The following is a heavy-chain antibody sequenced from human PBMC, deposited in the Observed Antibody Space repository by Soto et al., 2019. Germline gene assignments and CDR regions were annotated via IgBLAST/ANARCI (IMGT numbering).Heavy chain of an antibody. D-gene: IGHD6-13*01. CDR1: GFIFSSYG. CDR2: IWYDGSNK. CDR3: ARVIAAAGTSYYYYGMDV. Sequence: QVQLVESGGGVVQPGRSLRLSCAASGFIFSSYGMHWVRQAPGKGLEWVAVIWYDGSNKYYADSVKGRFTISRDNSKNTLYLQMNSLRAEDTAVYYCARVIAAAGTSYYYYGMDVWGQGTTVTVSS. V-gene: IGHV3-33*01. J-gene: IGHJ6*02.